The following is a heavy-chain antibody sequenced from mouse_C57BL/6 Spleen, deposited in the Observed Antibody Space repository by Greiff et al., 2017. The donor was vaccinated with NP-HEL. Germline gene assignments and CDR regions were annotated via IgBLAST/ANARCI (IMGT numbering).Heavy chain of an antibody. CDR2: INPNNGGT. V-gene: IGHV1-26*01. J-gene: IGHJ4*01. CDR3: ARSGDGYYLYYAMDY. D-gene: IGHD2-3*01. CDR1: GYTFTDYY. Sequence: EVQLQQSGPELVKPGASVKISCTASGYTFTDYYMNWVKQSHGKSLEWIGDINPNNGGTSYNQKFKGKATLTVDKSSSTAYMELRSLTSEDSAVYYCARSGDGYYLYYAMDYWGQGTSVTVSS.